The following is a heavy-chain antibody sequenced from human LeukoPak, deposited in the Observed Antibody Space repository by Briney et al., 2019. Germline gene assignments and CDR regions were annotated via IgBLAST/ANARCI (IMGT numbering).Heavy chain of an antibody. J-gene: IGHJ4*02. CDR1: GGSFSGYY. D-gene: IGHD6-13*01. CDR2: INHSGST. Sequence: SETLSLTCAVYGGSFSGYYWSWIRRPPGKGLEWIGEINHSGSTNYNPSLKSRVTISVDTSKNQFSLKLSSVTAADTAAYYCASLFIAAAGDYWGQGTLVTVSS. CDR3: ASLFIAAAGDY. V-gene: IGHV4-34*01.